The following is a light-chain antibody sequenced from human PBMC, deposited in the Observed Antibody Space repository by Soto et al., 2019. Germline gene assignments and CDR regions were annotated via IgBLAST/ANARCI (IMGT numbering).Light chain of an antibody. CDR3: QTWGTGIVI. Sequence: QLVLTQSPSASASLGASVKLTGTLSSGHSNYAIAWHQQQPEKGPRYLMKLNGDGSHSKGDGIPNRFSGSSSGAERYLTISSLQSEDEADYYCQTWGTGIVIFGGGTKLTVL. CDR1: SGHSNYA. CDR2: LNGDGSH. V-gene: IGLV4-69*01. J-gene: IGLJ2*01.